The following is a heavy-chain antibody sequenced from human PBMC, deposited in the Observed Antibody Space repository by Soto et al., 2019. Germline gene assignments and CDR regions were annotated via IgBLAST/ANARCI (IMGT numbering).Heavy chain of an antibody. Sequence: GASVKVSCKASGYTFTSYGISWVRQAPGQGLEWMGWISAYNGNTNYAQKLQGRVTMTTDTSTSTAYMELRSLRSDDTAVYYCARGGRVIAAAGIGAFDIRGQGTMVNVSS. J-gene: IGHJ3*02. CDR2: ISAYNGNT. D-gene: IGHD6-13*01. CDR1: GYTFTSYG. CDR3: ARGGRVIAAAGIGAFDI. V-gene: IGHV1-18*01.